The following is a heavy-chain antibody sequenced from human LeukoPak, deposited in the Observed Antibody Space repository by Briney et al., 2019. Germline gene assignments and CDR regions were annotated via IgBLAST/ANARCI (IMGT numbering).Heavy chain of an antibody. D-gene: IGHD2-21*02. CDR3: AKAPSGVTNFDY. CDR1: GFTFSSYA. CDR2: ISGSGGST. V-gene: IGHV3-23*01. Sequence: GGSLRLSCAASGFTFSSYAMSSVRQAPGKGLEWVSAISGSGGSTYYADSVKGRFTISRDNSKNTLYLQMNSLRAEDTAVYYCAKAPSGVTNFDYWGQGTLVTVSS. J-gene: IGHJ4*02.